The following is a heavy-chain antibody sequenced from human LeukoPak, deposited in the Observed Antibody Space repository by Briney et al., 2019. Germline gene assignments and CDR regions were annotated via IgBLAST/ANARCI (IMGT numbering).Heavy chain of an antibody. CDR1: RFTFSSYG. Sequence: GRSLRFSCAASRFTFSSYGMQWLRQAPGKGLEWVAVISYDGSNKYYADSVKGRFTISRDNSKNTLYLQMNSLRAEDTAVYYCARDELVLGAFDIWGQGTMVTVSS. D-gene: IGHD6-13*01. CDR3: ARDELVLGAFDI. J-gene: IGHJ3*02. CDR2: ISYDGSNK. V-gene: IGHV3-30*03.